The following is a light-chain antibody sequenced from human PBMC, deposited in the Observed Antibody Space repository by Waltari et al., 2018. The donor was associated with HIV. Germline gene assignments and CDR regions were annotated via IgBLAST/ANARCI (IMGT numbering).Light chain of an antibody. CDR2: EVS. CDR3: SSYTGSSTFVV. J-gene: IGLJ2*01. V-gene: IGLV2-18*02. Sequence: QSALTQPPSVSGSPGQSVTISCTGTSSEVGTYNRCPWYQQPPGTAPKLMISEVSNRPSGVPDRFSGSKSGNTASLTISGLQADDEADYYCSSYTGSSTFVVFGGGTKLTVL. CDR1: SSEVGTYNR.